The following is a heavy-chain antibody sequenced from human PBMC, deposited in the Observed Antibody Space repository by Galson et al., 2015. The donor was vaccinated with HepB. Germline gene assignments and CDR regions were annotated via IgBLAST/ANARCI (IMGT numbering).Heavy chain of an antibody. D-gene: IGHD6-13*01. V-gene: IGHV3-30*18. CDR1: GFTFGSYG. J-gene: IGHJ4*02. CDR2: ISYDGSNK. CDR3: AKGPSSSWYYFDY. Sequence: SLRLSCAASGFTFGSYGMHWVRQAPGKGLEWVAVISYDGSNKYYADSVKGRFTISRDNSKNTLYLQMNSLRAEDTAVYYCAKGPSSSWYYFDYWGQGTLVTVSS.